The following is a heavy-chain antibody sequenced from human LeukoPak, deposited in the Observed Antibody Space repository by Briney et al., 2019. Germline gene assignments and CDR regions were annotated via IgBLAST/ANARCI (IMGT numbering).Heavy chain of an antibody. V-gene: IGHV1-69*13. J-gene: IGHJ4*02. CDR3: ARGPRYSGYDRPYYFDY. Sequence: SVKVSCKASGYPFTIYYIHWVRQAPGQGLEWMGGIFPISGTANYAQKFQGRVTITADESTSTAYMEMSTLRSEDTAVYYCARGPRYSGYDRPYYFDYWGQGTLVTVSS. D-gene: IGHD5-12*01. CDR2: IFPISGTA. CDR1: GYPFTIYY.